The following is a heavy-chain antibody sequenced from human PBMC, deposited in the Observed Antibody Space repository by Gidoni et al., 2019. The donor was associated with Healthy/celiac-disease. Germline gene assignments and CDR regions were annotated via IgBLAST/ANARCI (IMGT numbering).Heavy chain of an antibody. CDR2: IRGSSGST. V-gene: IGHV3-23*01. D-gene: IGHD4-17*01. Sequence: EVQLLESGGGVVKTGGSLRHPCAASGFTFSSYAMSWVRQAPGKGLGWVSAIRGSSGSTSSADSVKGLFTISRANSKNTLYLQINSLRAEDTAVYYCAKDGGLTTVPSPGDYWGQGTLVTVSS. J-gene: IGHJ4*02. CDR1: GFTFSSYA. CDR3: AKDGGLTTVPSPGDY.